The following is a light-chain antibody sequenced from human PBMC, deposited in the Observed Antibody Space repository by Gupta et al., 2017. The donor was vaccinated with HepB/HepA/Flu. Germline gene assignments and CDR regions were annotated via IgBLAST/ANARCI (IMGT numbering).Light chain of an antibody. Sequence: QSALTQPASVSGSPGQSITISCTGTRSDIGTHNYVSWYQQNPGKAPKLIIHDVSDRPSGVSNRFSGSKSGNTASLTISGLQAEDEADYYCCSSSSSSTLYVFGTGTEVTVL. CDR1: RSDIGTHNY. V-gene: IGLV2-14*01. CDR2: DVS. J-gene: IGLJ1*01. CDR3: CSSSSSSTLYV.